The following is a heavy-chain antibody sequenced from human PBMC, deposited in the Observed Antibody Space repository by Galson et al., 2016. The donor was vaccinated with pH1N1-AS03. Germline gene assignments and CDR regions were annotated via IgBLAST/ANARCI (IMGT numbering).Heavy chain of an antibody. CDR1: GYNFVTYG. CDR3: ARVVAGRPFLIDY. V-gene: IGHV1-18*01. Sequence: VKVSCKASGYNFVTYGITWVRQGPGQGLEWMGWINPYSTNTNYAKKVQDRVTMTADTSTTTAHLDLRNLGSDDTAVYYCARVVAGRPFLIDYWGQGTLVIVSS. D-gene: IGHD6-6*01. J-gene: IGHJ4*02. CDR2: INPYSTNT.